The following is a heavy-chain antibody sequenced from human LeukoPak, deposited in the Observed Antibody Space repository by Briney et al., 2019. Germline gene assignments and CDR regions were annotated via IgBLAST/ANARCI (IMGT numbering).Heavy chain of an antibody. CDR2: IIPIFGTA. CDR1: GGTFSSYA. D-gene: IGHD6-6*01. Sequence: SVTVSCTASGGTFSSYAISWVRQAPGQGLEWMGGIIPIFGTANYAQKFQGRVTITADESTSTAYMELSSLRSEDTAVYYCTTEYSSSPEDYWGQGTLVTVSS. V-gene: IGHV1-69*13. J-gene: IGHJ4*02. CDR3: TTEYSSSPEDY.